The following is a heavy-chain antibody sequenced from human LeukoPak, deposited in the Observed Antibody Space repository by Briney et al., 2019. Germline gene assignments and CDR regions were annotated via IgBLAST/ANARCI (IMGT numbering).Heavy chain of an antibody. CDR3: ARGPDRVGAFDI. CDR1: GGSFSGYY. CDR2: INHSGST. Sequence: PSETLSLTCAVYGGSFSGYYWSWTRQPPGKGLEWIGEINHSGSTNYNPSLKSRVTISVDTSKNQFSLKLSSVTAADTAVYYCARGPDRVGAFDIWGQGTMVTVSS. J-gene: IGHJ3*02. V-gene: IGHV4-34*01.